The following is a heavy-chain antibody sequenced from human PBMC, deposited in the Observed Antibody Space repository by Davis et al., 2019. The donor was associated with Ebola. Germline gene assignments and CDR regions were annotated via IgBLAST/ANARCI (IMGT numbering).Heavy chain of an antibody. CDR1: GDSVSSNTAA. V-gene: IGHV6-1*01. D-gene: IGHD3-22*01. CDR2: TYYRSKLFV. CDR3: ARDPPYDQGYDY. J-gene: IGHJ4*02. Sequence: SQTLSLTCAISGDSVSSNTAAWNWIRQSPSRGLEWLGRTYYRSKLFVDYAVSVKSRMTINSDTSKNQFSLQLSSVTPEDTAVYYCARDPPYDQGYDYWGQGILVTVSS.